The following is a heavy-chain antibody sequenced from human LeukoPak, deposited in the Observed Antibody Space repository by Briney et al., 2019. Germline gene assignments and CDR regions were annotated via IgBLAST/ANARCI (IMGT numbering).Heavy chain of an antibody. J-gene: IGHJ6*02. V-gene: IGHV1-24*01. Sequence: ASVKVSCKVSGYTLTELSMHWVRQAPGKGLEWMGGFDPEDGETIYAQKFQGRVTMTEDTSTDTAYMELSSLRSEDTAVYYCATARIAVAGTLYYYYYGMDVWGQGTTVTVSS. CDR1: GYTLTELS. D-gene: IGHD6-19*01. CDR3: ATARIAVAGTLYYYYYGMDV. CDR2: FDPEDGET.